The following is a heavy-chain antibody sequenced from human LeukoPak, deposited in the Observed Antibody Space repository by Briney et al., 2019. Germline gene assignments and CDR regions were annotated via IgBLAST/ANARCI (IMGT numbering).Heavy chain of an antibody. CDR1: GFTFYNYA. J-gene: IGHJ6*02. D-gene: IGHD6-13*01. CDR2: ISGPGDNT. V-gene: IGHV3-23*01. CDR3: AKDGSSSSRSNYYGMDV. Sequence: PGGFLRLSCAAPGFTFYNYAMGWVRRAPGKGLDWVSTISGPGDNTYYADSVKGRFTISRDNSKNTLYLQMNSLRAEDTAVYYCAKDGSSSSRSNYYGMDVWGQGTTVTVSS.